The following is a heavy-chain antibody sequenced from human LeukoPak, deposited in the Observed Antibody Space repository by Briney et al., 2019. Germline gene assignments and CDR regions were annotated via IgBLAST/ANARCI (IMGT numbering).Heavy chain of an antibody. J-gene: IGHJ4*01. Sequence: GGSLRLSCAASGFTFSSYEMNWVRQAPGKGLEWVSYISSSGSTIYYADSVKGRFTISRDNAKNSLYLQMNSLRAEDTAVYYCARAGRSYGYLPGKDLDYWGQGPLVTVSS. CDR2: ISSSGSTI. CDR1: GFTFSSYE. CDR3: ARAGRSYGYLPGKDLDY. D-gene: IGHD5-18*01. V-gene: IGHV3-48*03.